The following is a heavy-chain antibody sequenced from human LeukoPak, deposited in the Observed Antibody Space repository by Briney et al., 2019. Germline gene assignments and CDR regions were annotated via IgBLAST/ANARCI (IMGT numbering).Heavy chain of an antibody. J-gene: IGHJ4*02. Sequence: GSSVKVSCKSSGGSFSTYAVNWVRQAPGQGLEWMGRIIPVLDMSHYGQNFQGRVTLTADRSTNTAYMELISLTSDDTAVYFCARDRGGGFDLAYFDHWGQGTLVTVSS. CDR1: GGSFSTYA. V-gene: IGHV1-69*04. CDR2: IIPVLDMS. CDR3: ARDRGGGFDLAYFDH. D-gene: IGHD5-12*01.